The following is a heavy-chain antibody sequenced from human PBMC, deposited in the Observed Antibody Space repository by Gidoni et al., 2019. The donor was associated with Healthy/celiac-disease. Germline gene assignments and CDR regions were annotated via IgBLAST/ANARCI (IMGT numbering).Heavy chain of an antibody. V-gene: IGHV3-23*01. CDR3: AKSHYSNYYFDY. J-gene: IGHJ4*02. CDR2: ISGSGGST. D-gene: IGHD4-4*01. Sequence: EVQLLESGGGLVQPGGSLRLSCAASGFTFSSYAMSWVRQAPGKGLGWVSAISGSGGSTYYADSVKGRFTISRDNSKNTLYLQMNSLRAEDTAVYYCAKSHYSNYYFDYWGQGTLVTVSS. CDR1: GFTFSSYA.